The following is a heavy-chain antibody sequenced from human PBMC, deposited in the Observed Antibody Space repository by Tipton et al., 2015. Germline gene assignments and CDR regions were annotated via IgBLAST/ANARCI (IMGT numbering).Heavy chain of an antibody. Sequence: LRLSCAVSGGSVSSSSYYWGWIRQPPGKGLEWIGTIYYTGSTSYNPSLKSRVTISVDTSKNQFSLKLSSVTAADTAVYFCARGLLLWFGMSDYWGRGTLVTVSS. CDR1: GGSVSSSSYY. CDR2: IYYTGST. J-gene: IGHJ4*02. CDR3: ARGLLLWFGMSDY. V-gene: IGHV4-39*01. D-gene: IGHD3-10*01.